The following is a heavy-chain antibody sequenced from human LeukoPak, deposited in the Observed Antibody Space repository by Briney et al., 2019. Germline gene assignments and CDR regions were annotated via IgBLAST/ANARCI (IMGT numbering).Heavy chain of an antibody. CDR2: INHSGST. Sequence: SETLSLTCAVYGGSFSGYYWSWIRQPPGKGLEWIGEINHSGSTNYNPSLKSRVTISVDTSKNQFSLKLSSVTAADTAVYYCARRASSYYDFWSGYYTPSAGHFDYWGQGTLVTVSS. CDR1: GGSFSGYY. J-gene: IGHJ4*02. D-gene: IGHD3-3*01. CDR3: ARRASSYYDFWSGYYTPSAGHFDY. V-gene: IGHV4-34*01.